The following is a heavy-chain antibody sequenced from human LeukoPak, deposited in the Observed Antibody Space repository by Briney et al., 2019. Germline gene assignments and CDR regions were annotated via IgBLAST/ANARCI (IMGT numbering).Heavy chain of an antibody. CDR3: ARALGGGPGGCLLEGRYYVMDV. D-gene: IGHD2-21*02. CDR1: GFTFSSYA. V-gene: IGHV3-21*06. J-gene: IGHJ6*02. CDR2: INRGSTYI. Sequence: GGSLRLSCAASGFTFSSYAMTWGRQAPGKGLEWVSSINRGSTYIYYAESVEGRFTISRDNDKNSVYLQLNSLRAEDTAVYYCARALGGGPGGCLLEGRYYVMDVWGQGTTVTVSS.